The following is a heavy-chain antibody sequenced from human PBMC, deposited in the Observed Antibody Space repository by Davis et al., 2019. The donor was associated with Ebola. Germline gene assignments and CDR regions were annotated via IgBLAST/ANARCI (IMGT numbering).Heavy chain of an antibody. V-gene: IGHV1-3*01. D-gene: IGHD3-10*01. CDR2: INAGNGNT. CDR3: VADMWFGHSLSWGHADY. CDR1: GYSFTSYT. J-gene: IGHJ4*02. Sequence: ASVKVSCKASGYSFTSYTLHWVRQAPGQRLEWMGWINAGNGNTKYSQKFQGRVTMTTDTSTSTAYMELRSLRSDDTAVYYCVADMWFGHSLSWGHADYWGQGTLVTVSS.